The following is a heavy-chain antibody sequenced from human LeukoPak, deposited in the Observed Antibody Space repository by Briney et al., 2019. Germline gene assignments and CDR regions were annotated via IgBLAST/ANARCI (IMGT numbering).Heavy chain of an antibody. V-gene: IGHV3-23*01. CDR1: GFTFSSYA. CDR3: ACTSGWYGY. CDR2: ITTSGGSS. J-gene: IGHJ4*02. D-gene: IGHD6-19*01. Sequence: GGSLRLSCAASGFTFSSYAMSWVRQAPGKGLEWVSAITTSGGSSSYADSVKGRFTISRDNSKNPLYLQMNSLRAEDTAVYYCACTSGWYGYWGQGTLVTVSS.